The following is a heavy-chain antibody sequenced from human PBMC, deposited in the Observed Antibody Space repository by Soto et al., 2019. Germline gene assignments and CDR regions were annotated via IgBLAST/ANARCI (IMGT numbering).Heavy chain of an antibody. D-gene: IGHD1-26*01. CDR2: IYSCGST. CDR1: GFTVSSNY. Sequence: GSRRLSCAASGFTVSSNYMSWVRQAPGKGLEWVSVIYSCGSTYYADSVRGRFTISRDNSKNTLYLQMKSLRAEATAVYYGATDPTATRHGMDVWGQGTTVTLSS. CDR3: ATDPTATRHGMDV. J-gene: IGHJ6*02. V-gene: IGHV3-53*01.